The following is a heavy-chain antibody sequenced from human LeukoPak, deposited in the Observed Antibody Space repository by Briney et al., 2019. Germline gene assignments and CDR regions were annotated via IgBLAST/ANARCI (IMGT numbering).Heavy chain of an antibody. CDR3: ARAPPEELLAQL. J-gene: IGHJ2*01. V-gene: IGHV4-59*12. CDR2: IYYSGST. Sequence: SETLSLTCTVSGGSISSYYWSWIRQPPGKGLEWIGYIYYSGSTYYNPSLKSRVTISVDTSKNQFSLKLSSVTAADTAVYYCARAPPEELLAQLWGRGTLVTVSS. CDR1: GGSISSYY. D-gene: IGHD1-7*01.